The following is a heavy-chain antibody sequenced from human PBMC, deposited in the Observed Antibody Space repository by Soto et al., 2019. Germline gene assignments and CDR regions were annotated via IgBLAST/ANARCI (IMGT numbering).Heavy chain of an antibody. V-gene: IGHV4-31*03. J-gene: IGHJ4*02. CDR3: ARGLDTDYDSSCYTTPAEVNFDY. CDR1: GGSISSGGYY. Sequence: SETLSLTCTVSGGSISSGGYYWSWIRQHPGKGLEWIGYIYYSGSTYYNPSLKSRVTISVDTSKNQFSLKLSSVTAADTAVYYCARGLDTDYDSSCYTTPAEVNFDYWGQGTLVTVSS. D-gene: IGHD3-22*01. CDR2: IYYSGST.